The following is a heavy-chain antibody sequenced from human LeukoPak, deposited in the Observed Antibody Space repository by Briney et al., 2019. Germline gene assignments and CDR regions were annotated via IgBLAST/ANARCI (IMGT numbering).Heavy chain of an antibody. Sequence: SVKVSCKASGGTFSSYAISWVRQAPGQGLEWMGGIIPIFGTANYAQKFQGRVTITAGESTSTAYMELSSLRSEDTAVYYCARAVDYYDSSGYPYYYGMDVWGQGTTVTVSS. CDR2: IIPIFGTA. V-gene: IGHV1-69*13. J-gene: IGHJ6*02. CDR1: GGTFSSYA. D-gene: IGHD3-22*01. CDR3: ARAVDYYDSSGYPYYYGMDV.